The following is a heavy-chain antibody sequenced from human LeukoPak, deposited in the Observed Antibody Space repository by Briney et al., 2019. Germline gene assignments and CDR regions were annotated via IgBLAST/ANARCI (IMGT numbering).Heavy chain of an antibody. CDR3: SANYCSGTNCYYY. D-gene: IGHD2-15*01. Sequence: GGSLRLSCAASGFTFSSYVMHWVRQASGKGLEWVGRIRSKTNSYATAYAASVKGRFTISRDDSKNTAYVQMNSLKTEDAAVYYCSANYCSGTNCYYYWGQGTLVTVSS. V-gene: IGHV3-73*01. CDR2: IRSKTNSYAT. J-gene: IGHJ4*02. CDR1: GFTFSSYV.